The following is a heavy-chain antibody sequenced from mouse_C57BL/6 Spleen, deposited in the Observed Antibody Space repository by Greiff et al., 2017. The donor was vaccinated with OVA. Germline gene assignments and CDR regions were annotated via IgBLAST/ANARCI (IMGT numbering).Heavy chain of an antibody. Sequence: EVKLMESGGDLVKPGGSLKLSCAASGFTFSDYGMHWVRQAPEKGLEWVAYISSGSSTIYYADTVTGRFTISRDNAKNTLFLQMTSLRSEDTAMYYCARRDYAMDYWGQGTSVTVSS. V-gene: IGHV5-17*01. CDR1: GFTFSDYG. CDR2: ISSGSSTI. CDR3: ARRDYAMDY. J-gene: IGHJ4*01.